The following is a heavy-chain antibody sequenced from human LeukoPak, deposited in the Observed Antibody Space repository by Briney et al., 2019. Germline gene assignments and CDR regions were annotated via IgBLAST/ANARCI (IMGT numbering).Heavy chain of an antibody. CDR1: GFTFSSYS. CDR3: ARSADGYRD. Sequence: PGGSLRLSCAASGFTFSSYSMNWVRQAPGKGLEWVANIKQDGSEKYYVDSVKGRFTISRDNAKNSLYLQMNSLRAEDTAVYYCARSADGYRDWGQGTLVTVSS. CDR2: IKQDGSEK. V-gene: IGHV3-7*01. D-gene: IGHD5-24*01. J-gene: IGHJ4*02.